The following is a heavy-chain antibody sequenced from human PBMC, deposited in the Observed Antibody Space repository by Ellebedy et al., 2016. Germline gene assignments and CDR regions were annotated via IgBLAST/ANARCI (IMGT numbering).Heavy chain of an antibody. CDR1: GFTFSSNW. Sequence: GGSLRLSXAASGFTFSSNWMHWVRQAPGKGLVWVSRINSDGSTTSYADSVKGRFTISRDNSENTLYLQMNSLRPEDTAVYYCGKDPWFTSSSGRGVDVWGKGTTVTVSS. CDR2: INSDGSTT. CDR3: GKDPWFTSSSGRGVDV. D-gene: IGHD6-6*01. V-gene: IGHV3-74*01. J-gene: IGHJ6*04.